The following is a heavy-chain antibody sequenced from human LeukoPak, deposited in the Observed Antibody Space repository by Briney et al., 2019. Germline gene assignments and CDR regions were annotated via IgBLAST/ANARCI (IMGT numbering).Heavy chain of an antibody. J-gene: IGHJ6*04. CDR1: GSNFPTYW. CDR3: ARRGTYGSGWDV. D-gene: IGHD3-10*01. Sequence: GASLQISCQGSGSNFPTYWIGWVRQLPGEGLEWMGIIYPVDSNTSYSPSFQGQVTISADKSINTAYLQWNSLKASDTAMYYCARRGTYGSGWDVWGKGTSVTVSS. CDR2: IYPVDSNT. V-gene: IGHV5-51*01.